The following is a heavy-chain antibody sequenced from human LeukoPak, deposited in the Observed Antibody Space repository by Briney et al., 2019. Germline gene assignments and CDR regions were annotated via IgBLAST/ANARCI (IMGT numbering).Heavy chain of an antibody. V-gene: IGHV4-61*02. CDR2: IYTSGST. D-gene: IGHD6-13*01. CDR3: ARRHAASSSWYGPAY. J-gene: IGHJ4*02. CDR1: GGTFSSGSYH. Sequence: SQTLSLTCAASGGTFSSGSYHWGWLPQPDGQELEAIRRIYTSGSTNYNSSLKRCATISVDTSKKQYSLMLSSVTAAATAVYYWARRHAASSSWYGPAYWGQGTLVTASS.